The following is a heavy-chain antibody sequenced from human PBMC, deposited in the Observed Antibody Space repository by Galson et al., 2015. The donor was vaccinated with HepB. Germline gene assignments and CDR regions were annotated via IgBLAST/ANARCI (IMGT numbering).Heavy chain of an antibody. CDR3: ARHKVNTAAREY. V-gene: IGHV3-7*01. Sequence: SLRLSCAASGFTFSNYWMGWVRQAPGKGLEWVANIAEDGSDKYYVDSVKGRFSISRDNGKSSLFLQMNSLRAEDTAVYYCARHKVNTAAREYCGQGTLVTVSS. J-gene: IGHJ4*02. CDR2: IAEDGSDK. D-gene: IGHD5-18*01. CDR1: GFTFSNYW.